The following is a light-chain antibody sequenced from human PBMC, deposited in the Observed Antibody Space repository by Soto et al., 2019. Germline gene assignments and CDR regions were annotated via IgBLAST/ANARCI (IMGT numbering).Light chain of an antibody. CDR2: DAS. J-gene: IGKJ1*01. CDR1: QSISSW. CDR3: LHDYDYTLS. Sequence: DIQKTQSPSTLTASVGDRVTIPCRAHQSISSWLAWYQLKPGKGPKLLIYDASPFKSGASSRFSGRGSGTEFTLTISRLQPEAFSTYYCLHDYDYTLSFG. V-gene: IGKV1-5*01.